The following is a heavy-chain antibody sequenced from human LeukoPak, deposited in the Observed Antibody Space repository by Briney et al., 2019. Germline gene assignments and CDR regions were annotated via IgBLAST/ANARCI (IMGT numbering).Heavy chain of an antibody. D-gene: IGHD5-18*01. Sequence: GGSLRLSCAASGLTFSIYWMTWVRQAPGKGLEWVANIKQDGSEKYYVDSVKGRFTISRDNARNSLYFQMNSLRPEDTAVYYCARFSGYSYGGWFDYWGQGTLVTVSS. CDR3: ARFSGYSYGGWFDY. CDR1: GLTFSIYW. J-gene: IGHJ4*02. CDR2: IKQDGSEK. V-gene: IGHV3-7*01.